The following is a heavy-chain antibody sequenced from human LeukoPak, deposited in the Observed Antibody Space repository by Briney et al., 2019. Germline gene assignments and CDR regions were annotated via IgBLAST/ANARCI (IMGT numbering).Heavy chain of an antibody. J-gene: IGHJ4*02. CDR1: GGSISSYY. CDR2: IYYSGST. V-gene: IGHV4-59*01. D-gene: IGHD3-22*01. CDR3: ARVSPNYYDSSGYYFFDY. Sequence: SETLSLTCTVSGGSISSYYWSWIRQPPGKGLEWIGYIYYSGSTNYNPSLKSRVTISVDTSKNQFSLKLSSVTAADTAVYYCARVSPNYYDSSGYYFFDYWGQGTLVTVSS.